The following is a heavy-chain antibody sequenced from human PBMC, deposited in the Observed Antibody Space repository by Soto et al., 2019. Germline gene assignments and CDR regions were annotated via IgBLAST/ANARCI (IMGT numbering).Heavy chain of an antibody. D-gene: IGHD1-26*01. Sequence: VQLVESGGGLVEPGGSLRLSCAASGFRFSDHYMTWIRQAPGKGLEWVSRINGDGSSTSNADPVKGRFTISRDNAKNTLYLEMNSLRAEDTAVYYCARESMWAPDYWGQGTLVAVSS. V-gene: IGHV3-74*01. CDR2: INGDGSST. J-gene: IGHJ4*02. CDR1: GFRFSDHY. CDR3: ARESMWAPDY.